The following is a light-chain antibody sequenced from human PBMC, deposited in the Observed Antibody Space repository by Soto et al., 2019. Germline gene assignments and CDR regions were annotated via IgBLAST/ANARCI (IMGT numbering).Light chain of an antibody. CDR1: SRDIGGYDF. CDR2: NVN. CDR3: SSYPATTLYV. V-gene: IGLV2-8*01. Sequence: QSVLTQPASVSGSHGQAVTISCTGTSRDIGGYDFVSWYQVRTGEDPQLIIYNVNGRPSGVPRRLSGSKSGNTASLTVSGLQAVDDADYYCSSYPATTLYVLGPGTKVTV. J-gene: IGLJ1*01.